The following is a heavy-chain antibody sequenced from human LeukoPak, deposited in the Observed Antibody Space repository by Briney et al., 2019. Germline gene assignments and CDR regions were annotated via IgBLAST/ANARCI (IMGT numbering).Heavy chain of an antibody. CDR2: SYSDDNG. V-gene: IGHV3-21*01. D-gene: IGHD5-18*01. CDR1: GFTFSSYW. J-gene: IGHJ4*02. CDR3: VRADAKKTAMVDY. Sequence: PGGSLRLSCAASGFTFSSYWMSWVRQAPGKGLEWVAVSYSDDNGYYTESVKGRFTISRDNAKNSLYLQMNSLRVEDTAVYYCVRADAKKTAMVDYWGRGTLVAVSS.